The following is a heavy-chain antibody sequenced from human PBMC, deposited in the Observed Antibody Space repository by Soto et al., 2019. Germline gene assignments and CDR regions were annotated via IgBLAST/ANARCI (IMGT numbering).Heavy chain of an antibody. CDR2: IYPGDSDT. CDR1: GYSFTSYW. D-gene: IGHD5-12*01. CDR3: ARHIAHGDGYNSGWFDP. V-gene: IGHV5-51*01. Sequence: GESLKISCKGSGYSFTSYWIGWVRKMPGKGLEWMGIIYPGDSDTRYSPSFQGQVTISADKSISTAYLQWSSLKASDTAMYYCARHIAHGDGYNSGWFDPWGQGTLVTVSS. J-gene: IGHJ5*02.